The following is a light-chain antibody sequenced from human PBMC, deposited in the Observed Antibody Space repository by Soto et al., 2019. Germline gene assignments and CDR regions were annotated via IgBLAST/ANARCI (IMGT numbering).Light chain of an antibody. J-gene: IGKJ1*01. CDR3: QQYGSSPWT. CDR1: QSVSSSD. CDR2: DAS. Sequence: EVVLTQSPGTLSLSPGERATLSGRASQSVSSSDLAWYQQKPGQAPRLLMYDASSRATGIPDRFSGSGSGTDFTLTISKTGPEDFAVYYCQQYGSSPWTFGQGTKVDIK. V-gene: IGKV3-20*01.